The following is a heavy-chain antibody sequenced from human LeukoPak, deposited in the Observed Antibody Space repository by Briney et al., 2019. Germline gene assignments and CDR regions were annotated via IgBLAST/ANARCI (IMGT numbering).Heavy chain of an antibody. V-gene: IGHV4-4*07. CDR3: AKERQIAGSNWFDP. Sequence: SETLSLTCTVSGGSVTSYDWSWIRQPAGKGLEWIGRFYTSGPANYNPYFKSRVTMSIDTSKNQLSLKLRSVTAADTAVYYCAKERQIAGSNWFDPWGQGTLVTVCS. J-gene: IGHJ5*02. D-gene: IGHD2-15*01. CDR1: GGSVTSYD. CDR2: FYTSGPA.